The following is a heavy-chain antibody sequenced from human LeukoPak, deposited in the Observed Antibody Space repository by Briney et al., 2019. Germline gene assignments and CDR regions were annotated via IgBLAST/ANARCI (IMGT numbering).Heavy chain of an antibody. J-gene: IGHJ4*02. Sequence: GGSLRLSCAASGFTFNSYSINWVRQAPGKGLEWISSISSSSSCIYYADSVKGRFTISRDNSKNSLYLQMTSLGAEDTAVYYCASGRGGYYFAYWGQGTLVTVSS. V-gene: IGHV3-21*01. CDR2: ISSSSSCI. D-gene: IGHD3-16*01. CDR1: GFTFNSYS. CDR3: ASGRGGYYFAY.